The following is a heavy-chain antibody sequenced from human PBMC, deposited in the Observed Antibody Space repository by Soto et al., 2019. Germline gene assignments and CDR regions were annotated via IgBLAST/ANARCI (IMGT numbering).Heavy chain of an antibody. V-gene: IGHV3-48*01. CDR3: AREGSSRSYYYDY. CDR2: IRSSGNTI. CDR1: GFTFSDYS. D-gene: IGHD6-13*01. Sequence: PGGSLRLSCAASGFTFSDYSMNWVRQAPGKGLEWVSYIRSSGNTIYYADSVRGRFTISRDSAENSLYLQMNSLRVEDTAVYYCAREGSSRSYYYDYWGQGTLVTV. J-gene: IGHJ4*02.